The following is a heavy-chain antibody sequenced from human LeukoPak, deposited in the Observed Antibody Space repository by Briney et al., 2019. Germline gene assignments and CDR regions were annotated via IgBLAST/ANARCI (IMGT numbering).Heavy chain of an antibody. Sequence: GASVKVSCKASGYTFTSYAMHWVRQAPGQRLEWMGWINAGNGNTKYSQKFQGRVTITRDTSASTAYMELSSLSSEDTAVYYCARGASYYDILTGYIPFDYWGQGTLVTVSS. CDR1: GYTFTSYA. CDR3: ARGASYYDILTGYIPFDY. CDR2: INAGNGNT. D-gene: IGHD3-9*01. J-gene: IGHJ4*02. V-gene: IGHV1-3*01.